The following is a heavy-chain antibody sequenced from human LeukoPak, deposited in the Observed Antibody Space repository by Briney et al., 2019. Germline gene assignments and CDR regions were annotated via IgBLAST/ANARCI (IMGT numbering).Heavy chain of an antibody. CDR3: ARLRGNYFPDY. CDR2: IYYSGGT. Sequence: PSETLSLTCAVSGGSISGYYWSWIRQPPGKGLEWIGYIYYSGGTNYNPSLKSRLTISVDTSKNQFSLNLSFVTAADTAVYYCARLRGNYFPDYWGQGTLVTVSS. D-gene: IGHD4-11*01. CDR1: GGSISGYY. V-gene: IGHV4-59*01. J-gene: IGHJ4*02.